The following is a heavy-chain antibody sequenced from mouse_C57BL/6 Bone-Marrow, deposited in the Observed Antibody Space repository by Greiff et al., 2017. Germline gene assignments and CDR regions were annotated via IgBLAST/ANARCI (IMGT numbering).Heavy chain of an antibody. CDR2: IRLKSDNYAT. CDR3: TRDYGSSFYWYFDV. J-gene: IGHJ1*03. D-gene: IGHD1-1*01. V-gene: IGHV6-3*01. CDR1: GFTFSNYW. Sequence: EVKLMESGGGLVQPGGSMKLSCVASGFTFSNYWMNWVRQSPEKGLEWVAQIRLKSDNYATHYAESVKGRFTISRDDSKSSVYLQMNNLRAEDTGIYYCTRDYGSSFYWYFDVWGTGTTVTVSS.